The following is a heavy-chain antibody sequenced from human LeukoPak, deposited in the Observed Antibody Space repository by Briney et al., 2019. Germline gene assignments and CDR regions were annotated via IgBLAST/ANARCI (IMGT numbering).Heavy chain of an antibody. V-gene: IGHV3-23*01. CDR2: MSGAGGRI. CDR1: GFTFSIYA. D-gene: IGHD4-17*01. J-gene: IGHJ4*02. Sequence: GGSLRLSCEASGFTFSIYAMSWVRQAPGKGLEWLSIMSGAGGRIEYADSVKGRFTISRDNSRNTLYLQMNNLRADDTAVYYCAKKGQADDYGKPDWGQGTLVTVSS. CDR3: AKKGQADDYGKPD.